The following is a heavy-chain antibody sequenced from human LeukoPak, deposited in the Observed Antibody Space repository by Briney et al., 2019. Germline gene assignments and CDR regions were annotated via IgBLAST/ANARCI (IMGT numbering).Heavy chain of an antibody. V-gene: IGHV3-7*04. Sequence: PGGSLRLSCAASDFTFSDFWMDWVRQAPGKGLEWVAIIKQDGSETHYVDSVKGRFSISRDNAKNSLYLQMNSLRGEDTALYYCVRGSGWLLDSWGQGTLVTVSS. D-gene: IGHD6-19*01. CDR2: IKQDGSET. J-gene: IGHJ5*01. CDR3: VRGSGWLLDS. CDR1: DFTFSDFW.